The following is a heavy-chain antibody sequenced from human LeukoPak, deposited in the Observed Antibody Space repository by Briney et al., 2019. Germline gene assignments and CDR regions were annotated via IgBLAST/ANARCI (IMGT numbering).Heavy chain of an antibody. CDR3: ARGPAGYN. D-gene: IGHD1-1*01. J-gene: IGHJ4*02. CDR1: GFTFSSYG. Sequence: GGSLRLSCAASGFTFSSYGMHWVRQAPGKGLEWVSVIYSGGSTDYADSVKGRFTISRDNSKNTLYLQMNSLRAEDTAVYHCARGPAGYNWGQGTLVTVSS. V-gene: IGHV3-53*01. CDR2: IYSGGST.